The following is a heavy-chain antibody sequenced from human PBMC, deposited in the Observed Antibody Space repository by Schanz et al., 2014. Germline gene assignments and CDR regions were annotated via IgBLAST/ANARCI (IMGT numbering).Heavy chain of an antibody. CDR2: INPSGGST. V-gene: IGHV1-46*03. CDR1: GYTFSSYG. D-gene: IGHD6-13*01. CDR3: ARDGVDAAAGGNY. Sequence: QVQVVQSGAEVKKPGASVKVSCKASGYTFSSYGITWVRQAPGQGLEWMGMINPSGGSTTYAQKFQGRVTMTRDTSTSTVYMELSSLRSEDTAVYYCARDGVDAAAGGNYWGQGTLVTVSS. J-gene: IGHJ4*02.